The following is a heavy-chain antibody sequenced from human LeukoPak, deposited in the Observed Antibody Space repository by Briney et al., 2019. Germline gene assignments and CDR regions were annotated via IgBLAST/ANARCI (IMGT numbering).Heavy chain of an antibody. CDR2: ISGSGGST. D-gene: IGHD1-26*01. CDR1: GFPFSSYA. CDR3: AKDRSEVVGATLASTIFDY. Sequence: GGSLRLSCAASGFPFSSYAMSWVRQAPGKGLEWVSAISGSGGSTYYADSVKGRFTISRDNSKNTLYLQMNSLRAEDTAVYYCAKDRSEVVGATLASTIFDYWGQGTLVTVSS. V-gene: IGHV3-23*01. J-gene: IGHJ4*02.